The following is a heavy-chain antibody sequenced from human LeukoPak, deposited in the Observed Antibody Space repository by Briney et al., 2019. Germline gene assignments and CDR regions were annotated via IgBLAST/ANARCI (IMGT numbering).Heavy chain of an antibody. CDR2: IWYDGSNK. CDR3: ARDFTTGYYRIVY. Sequence: QTGGSLRLSCAASGFTFSSYGMHWVRQAPGKGLEWVAAIWYDGSNKYYADSVKGRFTISRGDSKNTLYLQMNSLRAEDTAVYYCARDFTTGYYRIVYWGQGTLVTVSS. J-gene: IGHJ4*02. V-gene: IGHV3-33*01. CDR1: GFTFSSYG. D-gene: IGHD3-9*01.